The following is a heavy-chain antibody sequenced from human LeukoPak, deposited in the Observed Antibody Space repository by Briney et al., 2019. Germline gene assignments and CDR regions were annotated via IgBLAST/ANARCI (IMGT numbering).Heavy chain of an antibody. CDR2: VIPIFGIA. CDR1: GGTFSSYA. V-gene: IGHV1-69*13. D-gene: IGHD2-2*01. Sequence: SVKVSCKASGGTFSSYAISWVRQAPGEGREWMGGVIPIFGIANYAQKFQGRVTITAGECTSPAYMELSSLRSEDTAVYYCARDRYCSSTSCPKIHANYYYYAMDVWGQGTTVTVSS. CDR3: ARDRYCSSTSCPKIHANYYYYAMDV. J-gene: IGHJ6*02.